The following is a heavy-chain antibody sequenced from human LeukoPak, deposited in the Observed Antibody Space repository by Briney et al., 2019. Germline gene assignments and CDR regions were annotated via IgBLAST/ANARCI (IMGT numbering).Heavy chain of an antibody. CDR2: ISGSGGST. J-gene: IGHJ4*02. Sequence: QPGGSLRLSCAASGFTFSSYAMSWVRQAPGKGLEWVSAISGSGGSTYYADSVKGRFTISRDNSKNTLYLQMNSLRAEDTAVYYCAKESRGLTAILAGYFDYWGQGTLVTVSS. V-gene: IGHV3-23*01. D-gene: IGHD5-18*01. CDR3: AKESRGLTAILAGYFDY. CDR1: GFTFSSYA.